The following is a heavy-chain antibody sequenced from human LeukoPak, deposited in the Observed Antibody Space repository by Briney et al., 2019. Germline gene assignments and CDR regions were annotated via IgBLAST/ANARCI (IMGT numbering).Heavy chain of an antibody. V-gene: IGHV3-9*01. J-gene: IGHJ4*02. Sequence: PGGSLRLSCAASGFTFDDYTMHWVRQAPGKGLEWVSGISWNSGSIGYADSVKGRFTISRDNAKNSLYLQMSSLRAEDTAVYYCARDGDSEWFGELLPDYWGQGTLVTVSS. CDR3: ARDGDSEWFGELLPDY. D-gene: IGHD3-10*01. CDR1: GFTFDDYT. CDR2: ISWNSGSI.